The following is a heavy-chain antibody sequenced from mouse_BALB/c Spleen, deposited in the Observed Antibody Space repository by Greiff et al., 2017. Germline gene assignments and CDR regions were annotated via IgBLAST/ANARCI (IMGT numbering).Heavy chain of an antibody. D-gene: IGHD2-3*01. V-gene: IGHV1-69*01. CDR1: GYTFTDYW. CDR2: IDTSDSYT. Sequence: VQLQQPGAELVMPGASVKMSCKASGYTFTDYWMHWVKQRPGQGLEWIGAIDTSDSYTSYNQKFKGKATLTVDESSSTAYMQLSSLTSEDSAVYYCARKTFDGYFDYWGQGTTLTVSS. CDR3: ARKTFDGYFDY. J-gene: IGHJ2*01.